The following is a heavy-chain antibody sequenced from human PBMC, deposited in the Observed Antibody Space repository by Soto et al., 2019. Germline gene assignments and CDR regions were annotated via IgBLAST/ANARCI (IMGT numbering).Heavy chain of an antibody. V-gene: IGHV4-30-4*01. CDR1: GVSINSGDCY. Sequence: PSETLSLTCTVSGVSINSGDCYWTWIRQPPGKGLEWIGYIYYSGSTYYNPSLKSRVSISIDTSRNQFSLNLSSVTAADTAVYYCARVPPNRFDPWGQGTLVTVYS. J-gene: IGHJ5*02. CDR2: IYYSGST. CDR3: ARVPPNRFDP.